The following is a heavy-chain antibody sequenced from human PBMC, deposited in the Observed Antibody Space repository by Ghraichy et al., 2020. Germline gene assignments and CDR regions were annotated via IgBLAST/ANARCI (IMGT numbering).Heavy chain of an antibody. V-gene: IGHV4-61*01. CDR3: ARESIAAATNWFVP. CDR2: IYYSGST. Sequence: SETLSLTCTVSGGSVSSGSYYWSWIRQPPGKGLEWIGYIYYSGSTNYNPSLKSRVTISVDTSKNQFSLKLSSVTAADTAVYYCARESIAAATNWFVPWGQGTLVTVSS. J-gene: IGHJ5*02. D-gene: IGHD6-13*01. CDR1: GGSVSSGSYY.